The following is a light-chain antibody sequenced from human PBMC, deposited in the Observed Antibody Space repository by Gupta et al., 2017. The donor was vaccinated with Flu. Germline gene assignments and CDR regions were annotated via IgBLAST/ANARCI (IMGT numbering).Light chain of an antibody. CDR2: DAS. J-gene: IGKJ1*01. CDR3: QQSNSTPHT. CDR1: QSISSY. Sequence: IHVTQSPSSLSASVGDRGTITCRASQSISSYLNWYQRKPGKAPKLLIYDASSLGSGVPYRFSGSGSGTDFTLTISRLEPEDFAIYYCQQSNSTPHTFGQGTKVEIK. V-gene: IGKV1-39*01.